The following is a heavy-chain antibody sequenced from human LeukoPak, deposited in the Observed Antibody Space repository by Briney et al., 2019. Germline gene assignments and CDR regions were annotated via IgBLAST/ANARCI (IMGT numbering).Heavy chain of an antibody. CDR1: GFTFSSYA. CDR3: AKERDWNYGGYFDY. V-gene: IGHV3-23*01. Sequence: GGSLRLSCAASGFTFSSYAMSWVRRAPGKRLEWVSAISGSGGSTYYADSVKGRFTISRDNSKNTLYLQMNSLRAEDTAVYYCAKERDWNYGGYFDYWGQGTLVTVSS. D-gene: IGHD1-7*01. J-gene: IGHJ4*02. CDR2: ISGSGGST.